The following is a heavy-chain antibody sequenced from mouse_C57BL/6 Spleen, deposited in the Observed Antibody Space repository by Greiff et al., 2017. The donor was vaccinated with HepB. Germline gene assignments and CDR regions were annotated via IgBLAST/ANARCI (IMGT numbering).Heavy chain of an antibody. CDR1: GFTFSDYG. D-gene: IGHD1-1*01. CDR3: ARNSGSSYYYAMDY. J-gene: IGHJ4*01. V-gene: IGHV5-17*01. CDR2: ISSGSSTI. Sequence: EVQLVESGGGLVKPGGSLKLSCAASGFTFSDYGMHWVRQAPEKGLEWVAYISSGSSTIYYADTVKGRCTISRDNAKNTLFLQMTSLRSEDTAMYYCARNSGSSYYYAMDYWGQGTSVTVSS.